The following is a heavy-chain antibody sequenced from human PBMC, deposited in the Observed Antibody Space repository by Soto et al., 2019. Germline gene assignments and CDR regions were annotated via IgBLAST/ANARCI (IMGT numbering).Heavy chain of an antibody. V-gene: IGHV3-30-3*01. CDR2: ISYDGSNK. J-gene: IGHJ4*02. Sequence: GGSLRLSCAASGFTFSGYAMHWVRQAPGKGLEWVAVISYDGSNKYYADSVKGRFTISRDNSKNTLYLQMNSLRAEDTAVYYCARDSRSGYSYGYFDYWGQGTLVTVSS. D-gene: IGHD5-18*01. CDR3: ARDSRSGYSYGYFDY. CDR1: GFTFSGYA.